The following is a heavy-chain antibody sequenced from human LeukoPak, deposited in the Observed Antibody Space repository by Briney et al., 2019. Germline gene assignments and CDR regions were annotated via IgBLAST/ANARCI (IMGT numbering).Heavy chain of an antibody. J-gene: IGHJ4*02. Sequence: PSQTLSLTCAVSGGSISSGGYSWSWIRQPPGKGLEWIGYIYYSGSTNYNPSLKSRVTISVDTSKNQFSLKLSSVTAADTAVYYCARVRGSSWSYYFDYWGQGTLVTVSS. V-gene: IGHV4-61*08. CDR3: ARVRGSSWSYYFDY. CDR2: IYYSGST. CDR1: GGSISSGGYS. D-gene: IGHD6-13*01.